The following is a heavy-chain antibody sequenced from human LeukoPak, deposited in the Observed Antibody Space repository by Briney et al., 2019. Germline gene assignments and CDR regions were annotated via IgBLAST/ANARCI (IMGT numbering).Heavy chain of an antibody. D-gene: IGHD6-13*01. J-gene: IGHJ1*01. CDR3: ARALAAAGTRKYFQH. V-gene: IGHV1-69*04. Sequence: ASVKVSCKASGGTFSSYAISWVQQAPGQGLEWMGRIIPILGIANYAQKFQGRVTITADKSTSTAYMELSSLRSEDTAVYYCARALAAAGTRKYFQHWGQGTLVTVSS. CDR1: GGTFSSYA. CDR2: IIPILGIA.